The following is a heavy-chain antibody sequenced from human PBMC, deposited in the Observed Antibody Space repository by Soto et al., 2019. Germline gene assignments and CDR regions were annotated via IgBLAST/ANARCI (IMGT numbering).Heavy chain of an antibody. D-gene: IGHD3-22*01. V-gene: IGHV3-21*01. Sequence: LRLSCSASGFTFSLYGMSWVRQAPGKGLEWVASITSSSSYIYYEDSLKGRFTISRDNAKNSLFLQLDSLRAEDTAVYFCVRARSTDSRPDYWGQGTLVTVSS. J-gene: IGHJ4*02. CDR3: VRARSTDSRPDY. CDR2: ITSSSSYI. CDR1: GFTFSLYG.